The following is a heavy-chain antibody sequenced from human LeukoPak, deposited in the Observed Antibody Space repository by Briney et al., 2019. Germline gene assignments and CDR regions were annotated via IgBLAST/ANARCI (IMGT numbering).Heavy chain of an antibody. Sequence: GGSLRLSCAASGFTFSSYWMHWVRQAPGKGLVWVSRINSDGSSTSYADSVKGRFTISRDNAKNTLYLQMNSLRAEDTAVYYCAKDFERNGGMIVVANDYWGQGTLVTVSS. CDR2: INSDGSST. J-gene: IGHJ4*02. CDR3: AKDFERNGGMIVVANDY. D-gene: IGHD3-22*01. V-gene: IGHV3-74*01. CDR1: GFTFSSYW.